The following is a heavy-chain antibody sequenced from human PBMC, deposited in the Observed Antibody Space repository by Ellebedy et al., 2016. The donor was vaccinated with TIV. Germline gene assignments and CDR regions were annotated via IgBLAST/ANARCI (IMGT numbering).Heavy chain of an antibody. CDR2: ISFDGSGQ. Sequence: PGGSLRLSCAASGFTFSAFTMHWVRQAPGKGLEWVAVISFDGSGQFYQDSVKGRFTISRDNSKNTLYLQMNSLRGEDTAVYYCAREPFPGRDTTNWAHNMFDPWGQGAQVIVSS. J-gene: IGHJ5*02. CDR1: GFTFSAFT. V-gene: IGHV3-30*01. D-gene: IGHD1-1*01. CDR3: AREPFPGRDTTNWAHNMFDP.